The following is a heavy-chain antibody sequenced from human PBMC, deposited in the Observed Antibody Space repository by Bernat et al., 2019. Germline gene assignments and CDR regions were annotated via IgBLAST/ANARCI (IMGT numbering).Heavy chain of an antibody. J-gene: IGHJ6*02. CDR2: VTSSGGNT. CDR1: GFTFSNYA. CDR3: ARDRLRGYYGSGSHPKSGMDV. Sequence: EVQLVESGGGLVQPGGSLRLSCAASGFTFSNYAMSWVRQAPGKGLEWVSAVTSSGGNTYYADSVKGRFTISRDNSKNTLYLQMNSLRAEDTAVYYCARDRLRGYYGSGSHPKSGMDVWGQGTTVTVSS. V-gene: IGHV3-23*04. D-gene: IGHD3-10*01.